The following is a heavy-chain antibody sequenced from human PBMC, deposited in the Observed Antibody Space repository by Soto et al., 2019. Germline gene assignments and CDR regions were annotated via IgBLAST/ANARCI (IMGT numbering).Heavy chain of an antibody. CDR1: GSGDTFSTYI. D-gene: IGHD6-13*01. CDR3: AGQRQLPGRVAPGPPGY. Sequence: QVQLVQSGAEVKKPGSTVKVSCKVSGSGDTFSTYIISWVRQAPGQGLEWMGRIIPTVGTVNSARKFQGSVTITADKSTGTAYMELSSIRSEDTAVYYCAGQRQLPGRVAPGPPGYWGQGTLVTVSS. CDR2: IIPTVGTV. J-gene: IGHJ4*02. V-gene: IGHV1-69*08.